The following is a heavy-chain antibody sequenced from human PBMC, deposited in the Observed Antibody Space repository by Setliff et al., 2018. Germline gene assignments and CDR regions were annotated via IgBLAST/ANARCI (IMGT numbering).Heavy chain of an antibody. J-gene: IGHJ3*02. CDR1: GYTFTNYW. CDR2: IFPGNSNT. CDR3: ARLGAPASHDAFDI. Sequence: GESLKISCKASGYTFTNYWIGWVRQMPGKGLECMGIIFPGNSNTRYSPSFQGQVTISADKSISTAYLQWISLKASDTAMYCCARLGAPASHDAFDIWGQGTMVTVSS. V-gene: IGHV5-51*01. D-gene: IGHD6-25*01.